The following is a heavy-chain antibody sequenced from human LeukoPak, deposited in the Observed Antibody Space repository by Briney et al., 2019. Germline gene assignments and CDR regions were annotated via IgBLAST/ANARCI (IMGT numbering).Heavy chain of an antibody. CDR3: ARGGGEGMDV. Sequence: GGSLRLSCAASGFTFSSYSMNWVRQAPGKGLEWVSSISTSSIYIYYADSVKGRFTISRDNAKNSLYLQMNSLRAEDTAVYYCARGGGEGMDVWGKGTTVTISS. CDR2: ISTSSIYI. V-gene: IGHV3-21*01. J-gene: IGHJ6*03. CDR1: GFTFSSYS.